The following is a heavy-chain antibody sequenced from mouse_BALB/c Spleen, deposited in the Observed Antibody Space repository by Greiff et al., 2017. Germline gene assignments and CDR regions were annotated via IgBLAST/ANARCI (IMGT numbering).Heavy chain of an antibody. CDR1: GFSLTSYG. Sequence: VQGVESGPGLVQPSQSLSITCTVSGFSLTSYGVHWVRQSPGKGLEWLGVIWSGGSTDYNAAFISRLSISKDNSKSQVFFKMNSLQANDTAIYYCAIPYYRYLYAMDYWGQGTSVTVSS. J-gene: IGHJ4*01. CDR2: IWSGGST. D-gene: IGHD2-14*01. V-gene: IGHV2-2*02. CDR3: AIPYYRYLYAMDY.